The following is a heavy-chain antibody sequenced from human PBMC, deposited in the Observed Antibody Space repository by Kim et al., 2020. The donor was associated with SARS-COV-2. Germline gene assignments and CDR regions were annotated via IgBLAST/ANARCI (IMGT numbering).Heavy chain of an antibody. V-gene: IGHV3-13*01. CDR3: ARVYYGSGFSYGMDV. CDR1: GFTFSSYD. D-gene: IGHD3-10*01. CDR2: IGTAGDT. Sequence: GGSLRLSCAASGFTFSSYDMHWVRQATGKGLEWVSAIGTAGDTYYPGSVKGRFTISRENAKNSLYLQMNSLRAGDTAAYYCARVYYGSGFSYGMDVWGQGTTVTVSS. J-gene: IGHJ6*02.